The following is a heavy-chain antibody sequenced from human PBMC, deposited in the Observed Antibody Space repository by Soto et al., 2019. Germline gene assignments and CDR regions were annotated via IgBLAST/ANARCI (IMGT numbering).Heavy chain of an antibody. CDR3: ARDPSWNDSDY. CDR2: ISVYNVKT. V-gene: IGHV1-18*01. D-gene: IGHD1-1*01. CDR1: GYTFTSYG. Sequence: GASVKVSCKASGYTFTSYGISWVRQAPGQGLEWMGWISVYNVKTNYAQKLQGRVTMTTDTSTSTAYMELRSLRSDDTAVYYCARDPSWNDSDYWGQGTLVTVSS. J-gene: IGHJ4*02.